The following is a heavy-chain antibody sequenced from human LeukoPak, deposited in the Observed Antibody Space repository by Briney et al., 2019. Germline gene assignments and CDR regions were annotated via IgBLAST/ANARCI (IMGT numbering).Heavy chain of an antibody. CDR1: GFTFSSYG. CDR2: LRFDGGDQ. J-gene: IGHJ4*02. CDR3: AKSVPAIRGEIDY. Sequence: GGSLRLSCAASGFTFSSYGMHWVRQAPGKGLEWVAFLRFDGGDQSYADSVKGRFTISRDNSKNTLYLQMNSLRAEDTAVYYCAKSVPAIRGEIDYWGQGTLVTVSS. D-gene: IGHD3-10*01. V-gene: IGHV3-30*02.